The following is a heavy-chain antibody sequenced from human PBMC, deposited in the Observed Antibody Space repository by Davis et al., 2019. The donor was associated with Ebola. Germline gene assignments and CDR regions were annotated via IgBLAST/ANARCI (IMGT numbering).Heavy chain of an antibody. V-gene: IGHV3-23*01. CDR3: AKDGGGSYYSGFDY. CDR1: GFTFSSYA. J-gene: IGHJ4*02. D-gene: IGHD1-26*01. CDR2: ISGSGGST. Sequence: GESLKISCAASGFTFSSYAMSWVRQAPGKGLEWVSAISGSGGSTYYADSVKGRFTISRDNSKNTLYLQMNSLRAEDTAVYYCAKDGGGSYYSGFDYWGQGTLVTVSS.